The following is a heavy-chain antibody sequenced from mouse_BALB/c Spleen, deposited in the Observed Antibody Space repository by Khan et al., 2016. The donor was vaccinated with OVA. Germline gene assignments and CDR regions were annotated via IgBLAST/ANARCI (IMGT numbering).Heavy chain of an antibody. CDR2: IWGDGST. CDR3: AKWGNSYYATVY. D-gene: IGHD2-1*01. Sequence: VQLQESGPGLVAPSQSLSITCTVSGFSLTSYGVNWVRQPPGKGLEWLGVIWGDGSTNYHSALRTRLSISKDNSKNQVFLKLNSLQTDDTATYYCAKWGNSYYATVYWGQGTSVTVSA. J-gene: IGHJ4*01. CDR1: GFSLTSYG. V-gene: IGHV2-3*01.